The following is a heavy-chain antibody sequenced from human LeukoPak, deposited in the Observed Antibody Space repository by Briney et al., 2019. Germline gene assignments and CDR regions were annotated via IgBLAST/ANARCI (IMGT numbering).Heavy chain of an antibody. CDR1: GFTFSSYS. Sequence: PGGSLRLSCAASGFTFSSYSMNWVRQAPGKGLEWVSYISSSSSTIYYADSVKGRFTISRDNAKNSLYLQMNSLRAEDTAVYYCARGDAGYYDFWSGYYTGPGLHTTTGVDYWGQGTLVTVSS. V-gene: IGHV3-48*01. D-gene: IGHD3-3*01. CDR2: ISSSSSTI. CDR3: ARGDAGYYDFWSGYYTGPGLHTTTGVDY. J-gene: IGHJ4*02.